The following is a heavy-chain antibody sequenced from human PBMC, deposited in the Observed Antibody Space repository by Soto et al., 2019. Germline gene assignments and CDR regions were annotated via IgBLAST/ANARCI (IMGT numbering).Heavy chain of an antibody. CDR3: ARGSFNSGSYYGSRAFDI. V-gene: IGHV3-30-3*01. Sequence: GGSLRLSCAASGFTFSSYAMHWVRQAPGKGLEWVAGISYDGSSKQYADSVKGRFTISRDNSKNTLYLKMNSTRAEDTAMYYCARGSFNSGSYYGSRAFDIWGQGTMVTVSS. D-gene: IGHD1-26*01. CDR2: ISYDGSSK. J-gene: IGHJ3*02. CDR1: GFTFSSYA.